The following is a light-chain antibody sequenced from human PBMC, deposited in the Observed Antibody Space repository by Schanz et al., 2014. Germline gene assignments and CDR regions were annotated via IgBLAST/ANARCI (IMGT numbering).Light chain of an antibody. J-gene: IGLJ1*01. CDR1: TGAVTSGHY. CDR2: DTI. V-gene: IGLV7-46*01. CDR3: LLSYTGALYV. Sequence: QAVVTQEPSLTVSPGGTVTLTCGSSTGAVTSGHYPYWFQQKPGQAPRTLIYDTIHKHSWTPARFSGSLLGGKAALTLSGAQPEDEAEYYCLLSYTGALYVFGTGTKLPVL.